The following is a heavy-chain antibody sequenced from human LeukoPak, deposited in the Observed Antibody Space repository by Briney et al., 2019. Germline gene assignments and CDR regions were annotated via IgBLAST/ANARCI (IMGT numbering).Heavy chain of an antibody. CDR2: INHSGST. J-gene: IGHJ5*02. D-gene: IGHD4-17*01. V-gene: IGHV4-34*01. CDR3: ARVLYGDHGNWFDP. Sequence: PSETLSLTCAVYGGSFSGYYWSWIRQPPGKGLEWIGEINHSGSTNYNPSLKSRVTISVDTSKNQFSLKLSSVTAADTAVYYCARVLYGDHGNWFDPWGQGTLVTVSS. CDR1: GGSFSGYY.